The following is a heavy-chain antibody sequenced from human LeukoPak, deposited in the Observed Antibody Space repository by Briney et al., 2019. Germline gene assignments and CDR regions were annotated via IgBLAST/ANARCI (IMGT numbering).Heavy chain of an antibody. CDR2: IYYSGST. V-gene: IGHV4-59*08. Sequence: PSETLSLTCTVSGGSISSYYWSWIREPPGKGLEWIGYIYYSGSTNYNPSLKSRVTISVDTSKNQFSLKLSSVTAADAYVCDCARPAGAGSFDYWGQGTLVTVSS. CDR1: GGSISSYY. J-gene: IGHJ4*02. CDR3: ARPAGAGSFDY. D-gene: IGHD6-19*01.